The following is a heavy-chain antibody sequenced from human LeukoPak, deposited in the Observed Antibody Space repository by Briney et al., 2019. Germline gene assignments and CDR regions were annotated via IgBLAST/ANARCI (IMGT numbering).Heavy chain of an antibody. CDR2: INANSGDT. D-gene: IGHD4-23*01. CDR3: VREHGGNSGFDY. V-gene: IGHV1-2*02. CDR1: GYSFTIYY. J-gene: IGHJ4*02. Sequence: ASVKVSCKASGYSFTIYYLHWLRQAPGQGLEWMGWINANSGDTNYAQTFQGRVTVTRDTSINTAYVELRGLTSDDTAVYYCVREHGGNSGFDYWGQGTLVTVSS.